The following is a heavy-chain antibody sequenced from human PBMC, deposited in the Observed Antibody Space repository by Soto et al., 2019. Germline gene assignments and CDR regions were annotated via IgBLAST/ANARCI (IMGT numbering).Heavy chain of an antibody. Sequence: SETLSLTCAVSGGSISSSNWWSWVRQPPGKGLEWIGEIYHSGSTNYNPSLKSRVTISVDKSKNQFSLKLSSVTAADTAVYYCVGPLLYGDYYYYGMDVWGQGTTVTVSS. CDR1: GGSISSSNW. CDR2: IYHSGST. D-gene: IGHD4-17*01. J-gene: IGHJ6*02. CDR3: VGPLLYGDYYYYGMDV. V-gene: IGHV4-4*02.